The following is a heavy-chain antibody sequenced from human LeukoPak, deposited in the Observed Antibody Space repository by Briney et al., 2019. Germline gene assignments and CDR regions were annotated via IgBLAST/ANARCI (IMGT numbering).Heavy chain of an antibody. V-gene: IGHV3-48*01. J-gene: IGHJ5*02. Sequence: GGSLRLSCAASGFTFSSYSMNWVRQAPGKGLEWVSYISSSSSTIYYADSVKCRFTISRDNAKHFLYLQMNSLRAEDTAVYYCAKVGYCSSTSCLGNWFDPWGQGTRVSVSS. CDR2: ISSSSSTI. CDR1: GFTFSSYS. D-gene: IGHD2-2*01. CDR3: AKVGYCSSTSCLGNWFDP.